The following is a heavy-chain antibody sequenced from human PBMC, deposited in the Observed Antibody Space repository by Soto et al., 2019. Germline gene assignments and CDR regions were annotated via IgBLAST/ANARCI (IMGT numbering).Heavy chain of an antibody. CDR3: AKRSRYYDFWSGYGDIDY. Sequence: GGSLRLSCAASGFTFSSYAMSWVRQAPGKGLEWVSAISGSGGSTYYADSVKGRFTISRDNSKNTLYLQMNSLRAEDTAVYYCAKRSRYYDFWSGYGDIDYWGQGTLVTVSS. D-gene: IGHD3-3*01. CDR1: GFTFSSYA. CDR2: ISGSGGST. J-gene: IGHJ4*02. V-gene: IGHV3-23*01.